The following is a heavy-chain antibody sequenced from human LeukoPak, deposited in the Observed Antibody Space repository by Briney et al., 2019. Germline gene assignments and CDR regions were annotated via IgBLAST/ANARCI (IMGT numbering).Heavy chain of an antibody. Sequence: GGSLRLSCAASGFTFSSYAMSWVRQAPGKGLEWVSAISGSGGSTYYADSVKGRFTISRDNAKNSLNLQMNSLRAEDTALYYCARSLRRTFRFSGYDSHAFDIWGQGTVVTVSS. J-gene: IGHJ3*02. CDR2: ISGSGGST. V-gene: IGHV3-23*01. CDR3: ARSLRRTFRFSGYDSHAFDI. D-gene: IGHD5-12*01. CDR1: GFTFSSYA.